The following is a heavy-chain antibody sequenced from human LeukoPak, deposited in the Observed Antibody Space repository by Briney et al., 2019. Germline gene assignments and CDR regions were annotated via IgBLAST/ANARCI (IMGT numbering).Heavy chain of an antibody. CDR3: TTCGYD. CDR1: GFIFNNAW. D-gene: IGHD5-12*01. V-gene: IGHV3-15*01. CDR2: IKSQIECETT. Sequence: GGSLRLFCAPSGFIFNNAWMSWVRQAPGKGLEWVGRIKSQIECETTEYAAPVKGRLPLSRADSKNMLYLQLNSLKIEDTAVYYCTTCGYDWGQATLVALSS. J-gene: IGHJ4*02.